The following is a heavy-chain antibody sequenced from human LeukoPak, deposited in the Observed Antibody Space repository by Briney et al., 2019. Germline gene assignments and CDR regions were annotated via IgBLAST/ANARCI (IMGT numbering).Heavy chain of an antibody. J-gene: IGHJ5*02. CDR2: IKQDGSEK. V-gene: IGHV3-7*02. Sequence: PGGSLRLSCAASGFTFSNYWMTWVRQAPGKGLEWVANIKQDGSEKYYVDSVKGRFTISRDNSKNTLYLQMNSLRAEDTAVYYCARCSGYYDSSGFRYNWFDPWGQGTLVTVSS. CDR1: GFTFSNYW. CDR3: ARCSGYYDSSGFRYNWFDP. D-gene: IGHD3-22*01.